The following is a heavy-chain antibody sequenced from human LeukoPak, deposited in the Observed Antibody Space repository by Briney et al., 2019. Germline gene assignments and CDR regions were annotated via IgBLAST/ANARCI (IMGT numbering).Heavy chain of an antibody. CDR2: MNPNTGNA. CDR1: GYTFTNFD. CDR3: ARVGYGNSYDY. D-gene: IGHD3-10*01. J-gene: IGHJ4*02. V-gene: IGHV1-8*01. Sequence: ASVKVSCKASGYTFTNFDINWVRQATGQGLEWMGWMNPNTGNAGYAQKFQDRLTITWDAFITTAYMDLSSLRSEDTAVYYCARVGYGNSYDYWGQGTQVTVSP.